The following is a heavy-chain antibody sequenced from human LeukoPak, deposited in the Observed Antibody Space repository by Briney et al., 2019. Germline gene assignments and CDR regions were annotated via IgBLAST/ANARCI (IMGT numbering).Heavy chain of an antibody. Sequence: ASVKVSCKASGYTFTSYYMHWVRQDPGQGLEWMGIINPSGGSTSYAQKFQGRVTMTRDTSTSTVYMELSSLRSEDTAVYYCARGARYGYYYYYGMDVWGQGTTVTVSS. CDR2: INPSGGST. CDR3: ARGARYGYYYYYGMDV. D-gene: IGHD5-18*01. J-gene: IGHJ6*02. CDR1: GYTFTSYY. V-gene: IGHV1-46*01.